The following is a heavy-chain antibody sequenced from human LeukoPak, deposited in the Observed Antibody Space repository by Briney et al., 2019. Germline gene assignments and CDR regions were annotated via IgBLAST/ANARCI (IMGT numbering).Heavy chain of an antibody. CDR3: ARLGAMARFDP. D-gene: IGHD5-18*01. Sequence: SETLSLTCTVSGGSISSSSYYWGWIRQPPGKGLEWIGSIYYSGSTYYNPSLKSRVTISVDTSKNQFSLKLTSVTAADTAVYYCARLGAMARFDPWGQGTLVTVSS. J-gene: IGHJ5*02. V-gene: IGHV4-39*01. CDR1: GGSISSSSYY. CDR2: IYYSGST.